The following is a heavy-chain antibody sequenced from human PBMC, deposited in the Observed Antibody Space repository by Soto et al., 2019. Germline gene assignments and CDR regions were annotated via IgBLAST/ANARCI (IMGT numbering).Heavy chain of an antibody. CDR3: AKDVYCSSTSCSFDY. CDR1: GFTFSSYA. CDR2: ISGSAGST. V-gene: IGHV3-23*01. D-gene: IGHD2-2*01. J-gene: IGHJ4*02. Sequence: EVPLLESGGGVVQPGGSLRLSCAASGFTFSSYAMTWVRQAPGKGLEWVSGISGSAGSTYYADSVKGRFTISRDNSKNTLYLQMNNLRAEDTAGYYCAKDVYCSSTSCSFDYWGQGTLVTVSS.